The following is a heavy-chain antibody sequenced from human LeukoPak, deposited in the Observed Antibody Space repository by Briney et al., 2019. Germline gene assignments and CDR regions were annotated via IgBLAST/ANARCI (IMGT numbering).Heavy chain of an antibody. CDR2: IYPGDSET. Sequence: GESLKISCKGSGYTFTNYWIGWVRQMPGKGLEWMGIIYPGDSETRYSPSFQGQVTISADKSISTAYLQWSGLKASDTAMYYCARWQFGSTYYFDYWGQGTLVTVSS. J-gene: IGHJ4*02. V-gene: IGHV5-51*01. D-gene: IGHD3-10*01. CDR1: GYTFTNYW. CDR3: ARWQFGSTYYFDY.